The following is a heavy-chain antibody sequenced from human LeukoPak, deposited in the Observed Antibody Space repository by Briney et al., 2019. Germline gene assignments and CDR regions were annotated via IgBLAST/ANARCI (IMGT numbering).Heavy chain of an antibody. V-gene: IGHV1-24*01. Sequence: VASVKVSCKVSGYTLTELSMHWVRQAPGKGLEWMGGFDPEDGETIYAQKFQGRVTMTEDTSTDTAYMELSSLRSEDTAVYYCATEIAHRANLNWFDPWGQGTLVTVSS. J-gene: IGHJ5*02. D-gene: IGHD4/OR15-4a*01. CDR2: FDPEDGET. CDR1: GYTLTELS. CDR3: ATEIAHRANLNWFDP.